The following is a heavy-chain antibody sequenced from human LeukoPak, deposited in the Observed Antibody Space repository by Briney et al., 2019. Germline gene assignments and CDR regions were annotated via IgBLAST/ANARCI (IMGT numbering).Heavy chain of an antibody. D-gene: IGHD2-15*01. Sequence: SETLSLTCAVSGVSISSSNWLSWVRQPPGKGLEWIGQIYHSGSTNYNPSLKSRVTISVDKSKNQFSLKLRSVTAADTAVYYCARPLSLGYCSGGSCYGRGAWFDRWGQGTLVTVSS. CDR1: GVSISSSNW. CDR2: IYHSGST. CDR3: ARPLSLGYCSGGSCYGRGAWFDR. J-gene: IGHJ5*02. V-gene: IGHV4-4*02.